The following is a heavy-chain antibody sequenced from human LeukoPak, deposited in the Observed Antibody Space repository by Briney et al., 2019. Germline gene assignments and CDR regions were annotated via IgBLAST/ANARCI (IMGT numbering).Heavy chain of an antibody. CDR2: IYYSGSA. Sequence: PSETLSLTCTVSGGSISSGDYYWSWIRQPPGKGLEWIGYIYYSGSAYYNPSLKSRVTISVDTSKNQFSLKLSSVTAADTAVYYCAGDSSGYYYKIDYWGQGTLVTVSS. D-gene: IGHD3-22*01. CDR1: GGSISSGDYY. J-gene: IGHJ4*02. V-gene: IGHV4-30-4*01. CDR3: AGDSSGYYYKIDY.